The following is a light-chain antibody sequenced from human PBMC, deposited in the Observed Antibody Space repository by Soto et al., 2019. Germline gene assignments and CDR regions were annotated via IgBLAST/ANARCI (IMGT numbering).Light chain of an antibody. J-gene: IGLJ1*01. V-gene: IGLV2-14*01. Sequence: QSVLTQPASVSGSPGQSMTISCTGTSRDVGGYNYVSWYQQHPGKAPKLMIYEVSNRPSGVSNRFSGSKSGNTASLTISGLQAEDEADYYCSSYTSSSTQVFGTGTKVTVL. CDR2: EVS. CDR3: SSYTSSSTQV. CDR1: SRDVGGYNY.